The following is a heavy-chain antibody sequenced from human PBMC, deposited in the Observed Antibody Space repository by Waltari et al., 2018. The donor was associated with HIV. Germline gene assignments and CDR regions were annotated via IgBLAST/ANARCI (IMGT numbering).Heavy chain of an antibody. D-gene: IGHD3-22*01. J-gene: IGHJ6*02. Sequence: QVQLVQSGAEVKKPGASVKVSCKASVNTFTRYGISWVRQAPGQGLEWMGWISAYNGNTNYAQKLQGRVSMTTETSTSTAYMELRSLRSDDTAVYYCARLTHYYDTSGPDYYYYGMDVWGQGTTVTVSS. CDR3: ARLTHYYDTSGPDYYYYGMDV. V-gene: IGHV1-18*01. CDR2: ISAYNGNT. CDR1: VNTFTRYG.